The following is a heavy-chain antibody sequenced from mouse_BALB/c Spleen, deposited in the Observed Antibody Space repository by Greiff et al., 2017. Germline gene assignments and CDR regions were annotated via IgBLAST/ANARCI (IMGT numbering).Heavy chain of an antibody. V-gene: IGHV1S81*02. Sequence: VQLQQPGAELVKPGASVKLSCKASGYTFTSYWMHWVKQRPGQGLEWIGEINPSNGRTNYNEKFKSKATLTVDKSSSTAYMQLSSLTSEDSAVYYCARVFITTVVATYYAMDYWGQGTSVTVSS. CDR3: ARVFITTVVATYYAMDY. D-gene: IGHD1-1*01. CDR1: GYTFTSYW. J-gene: IGHJ4*01. CDR2: INPSNGRT.